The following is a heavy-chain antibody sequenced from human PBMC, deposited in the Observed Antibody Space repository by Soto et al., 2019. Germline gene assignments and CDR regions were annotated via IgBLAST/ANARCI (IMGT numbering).Heavy chain of an antibody. J-gene: IGHJ6*02. Sequence: GGSLRLSCAASGFTFSSYAMHWVRQAPGKGLEWVAVISYDGSNKYYADSVKGRFTISRDNSKNTLYLQMNSLRAEDSALYYCTRATFDVWGQGTTVTVSS. CDR1: GFTFSSYA. CDR3: TRATFDV. CDR2: ISYDGSNK. V-gene: IGHV3-30-3*01.